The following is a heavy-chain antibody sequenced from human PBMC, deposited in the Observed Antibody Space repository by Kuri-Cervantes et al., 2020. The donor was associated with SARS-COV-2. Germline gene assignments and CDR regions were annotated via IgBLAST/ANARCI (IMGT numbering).Heavy chain of an antibody. V-gene: IGHV3-21*01. D-gene: IGHD4-17*01. CDR1: GFTFSTYA. J-gene: IGHJ4*02. CDR2: ISSSSSYI. Sequence: GESLKIPCAASGFTFSTYAMNWVRQAPGKGLEWVSSISSSSSYIYYADSVKGRFTISRDNAKNSLYLQMNSLRAEDTAVYYCARGVGYGDYTFDYWGQGTLVTVSS. CDR3: ARGVGYGDYTFDY.